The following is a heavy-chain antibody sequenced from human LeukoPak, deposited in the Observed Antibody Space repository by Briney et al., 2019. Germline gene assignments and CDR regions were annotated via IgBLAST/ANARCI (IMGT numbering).Heavy chain of an antibody. Sequence: SETLSPTCTVSGGSISSYYWSWIRQPAGKGLEWIGRIYTSGSTNYNPSLKSRVTMSVDTSKNQFSLKLSSVTAADTAVYYCARISPMITFGGVIDWGQGTLVTVSS. V-gene: IGHV4-4*07. D-gene: IGHD3-16*02. CDR2: IYTSGST. J-gene: IGHJ4*02. CDR1: GGSISSYY. CDR3: ARISPMITFGGVID.